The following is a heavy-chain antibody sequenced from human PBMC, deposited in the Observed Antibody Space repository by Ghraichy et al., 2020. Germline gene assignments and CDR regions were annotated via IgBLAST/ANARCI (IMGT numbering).Heavy chain of an antibody. J-gene: IGHJ6*02. CDR2: IIPILGIA. V-gene: IGHV1-69*04. CDR3: ARDIAAPYYGMDV. D-gene: IGHD6-13*01. Sequence: SVKVSCKASGGTFSSYTISWVRQAPGQGLEWMGRIIPILGIANYAQKFQGRVTITADKSTSTAYMELSSLRSEDTAVYYCARDIAAPYYGMDVWGQGTTVTVSS. CDR1: GGTFSSYT.